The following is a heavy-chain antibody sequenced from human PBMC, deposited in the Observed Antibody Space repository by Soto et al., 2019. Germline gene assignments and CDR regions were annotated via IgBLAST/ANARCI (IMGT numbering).Heavy chain of an antibody. CDR1: GGYISSSNW. J-gene: IGHJ4*02. CDR3: ARDRRIQLWHRTLDY. Sequence: SETISHTCAVSGGYISSSNWWSWVSQPPGKGLEWIGEIYHSGSTNYNPSLKSRVTISVDKSKNQFSLKLSSVTAADTAVYYCARDRRIQLWHRTLDYWGQGTLVTVSS. CDR2: IYHSGST. V-gene: IGHV4-4*02. D-gene: IGHD5-18*01.